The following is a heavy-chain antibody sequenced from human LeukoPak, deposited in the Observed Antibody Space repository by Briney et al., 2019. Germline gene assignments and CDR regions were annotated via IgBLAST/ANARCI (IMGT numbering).Heavy chain of an antibody. J-gene: IGHJ3*02. D-gene: IGHD3-22*01. CDR1: GFTFSSYG. Sequence: GGSLRLSCAASGFTFSSYGMSWVRQAPGKGLEWVSAISGSGGSTYYADSVKGRFTISRDNAKNTLYLQMNSLRAEDTAVYYCARSSGYAFDIWGQGTMVTVSS. V-gene: IGHV3-23*01. CDR3: ARSSGYAFDI. CDR2: ISGSGGST.